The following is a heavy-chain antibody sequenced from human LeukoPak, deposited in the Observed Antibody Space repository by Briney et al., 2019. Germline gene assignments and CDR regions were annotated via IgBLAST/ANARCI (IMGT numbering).Heavy chain of an antibody. CDR2: IDWDDDK. V-gene: IGHV2-70*11. J-gene: IGHJ4*02. Sequence: SGPTLMNPTQTLTLTCTFSGFSLSTSGMCVSWIRQPPGKALEWLARIDWDDDKYYSTSLKTRLTISKDTSKNQVVLTMTNMDPVDTATYYCARIPFFGVVIPGDYWGQGTLVTVSS. CDR3: ARIPFFGVVIPGDY. D-gene: IGHD3-3*01. CDR1: GFSLSTSGMC.